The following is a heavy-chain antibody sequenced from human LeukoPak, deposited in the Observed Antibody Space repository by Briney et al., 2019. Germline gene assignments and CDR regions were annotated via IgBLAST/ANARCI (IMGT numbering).Heavy chain of an antibody. Sequence: SQTLSLTCTVSDGSISSGGYCLSWIRQHPGNGLDCIGYIDYIGSIYYNPSLKTRLSISVYMSKNQFSLKLRSVTASDAATPYCARDHKSYYDSSGYFLEDWGQGTLVNVSS. V-gene: IGHV4-31*03. CDR1: DGSISSGGYC. D-gene: IGHD3-22*01. CDR2: IDYIGSI. J-gene: IGHJ4*02. CDR3: ARDHKSYYDSSGYFLED.